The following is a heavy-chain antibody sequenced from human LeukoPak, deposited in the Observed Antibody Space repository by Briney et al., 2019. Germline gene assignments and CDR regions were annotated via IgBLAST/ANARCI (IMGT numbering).Heavy chain of an antibody. Sequence: ASVKVSCKASGGTFSSYTISWVRQAPGQGLEWMGRIIPILGIANYAQKFQGRVTITADKSTSTAYMELSSLRSEGTAVYYCARTSDYGGNSNWFDPWGQGTLVTVSS. CDR3: ARTSDYGGNSNWFDP. CDR1: GGTFSSYT. D-gene: IGHD4-23*01. CDR2: IIPILGIA. V-gene: IGHV1-69*02. J-gene: IGHJ5*02.